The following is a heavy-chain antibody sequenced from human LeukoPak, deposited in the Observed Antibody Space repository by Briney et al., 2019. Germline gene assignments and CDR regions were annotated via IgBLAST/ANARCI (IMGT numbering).Heavy chain of an antibody. CDR1: GFTFSSYG. V-gene: IGHV3-23*01. Sequence: GGSLRLSCAASGFTFSSYGMSWVRQAPGKGLEWVSAISGSGGSTYYADSVKGRFTISRDNSKNTLYLQMNSLRAEDTAVYYCVKSAFPMVRGVDDYWGQGTLVTVSS. D-gene: IGHD3-10*01. CDR2: ISGSGGST. CDR3: VKSAFPMVRGVDDY. J-gene: IGHJ4*02.